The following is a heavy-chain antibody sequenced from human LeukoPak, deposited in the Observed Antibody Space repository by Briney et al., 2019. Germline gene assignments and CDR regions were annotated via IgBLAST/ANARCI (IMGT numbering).Heavy chain of an antibody. CDR1: GFTFSSYS. Sequence: PGGSLRLSCAASGFTFSSYSMNSVRQAPGKGLEWISYISSSSSTIYYADSVKGRFTISRDNAKNSLYLQMNSLRAEDTAVYYCARLITYYDFWSASIPAFDYWGQGTLVTVSS. CDR3: ARLITYYDFWSASIPAFDY. CDR2: ISSSSSTI. V-gene: IGHV3-48*01. D-gene: IGHD3-3*01. J-gene: IGHJ4*02.